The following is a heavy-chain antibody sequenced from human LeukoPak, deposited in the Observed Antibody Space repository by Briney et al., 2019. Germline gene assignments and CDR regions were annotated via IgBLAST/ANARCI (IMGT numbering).Heavy chain of an antibody. CDR1: GGSINSGSYY. D-gene: IGHD1-26*01. V-gene: IGHV4-39*07. CDR3: VRDRVGTTGVPYFDF. J-gene: IGHJ4*01. Sequence: PPETLSLTCTVSGGSINSGSYYWGWIRQPPGKGLEWIGSIYYSGSPNYNPSLKSRVTISIDTSKNQFSLKLSSVTAADTAVYYCVRDRVGTTGVPYFDFWGQGTLVTVSS. CDR2: IYYSGSP.